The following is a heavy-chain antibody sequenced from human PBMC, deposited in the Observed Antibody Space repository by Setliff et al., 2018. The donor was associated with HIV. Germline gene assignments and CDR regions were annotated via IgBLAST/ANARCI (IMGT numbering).Heavy chain of an antibody. CDR2: IVDSGST. J-gene: IGHJ6*03. CDR3: ARGLVVPASTSYYMDV. CDR1: GGSLTNFW. Sequence: SETLSLTCTLYGGSLTNFWWTWIRQSPGKGLEWIGEIVDSGSTTYNPSLKSRVTISVDTSKNQFSLKLSSVTAADTAVYYCARGLVVPASTSYYMDVWGKGTTVTVSS. V-gene: IGHV4-34*01. D-gene: IGHD2-2*01.